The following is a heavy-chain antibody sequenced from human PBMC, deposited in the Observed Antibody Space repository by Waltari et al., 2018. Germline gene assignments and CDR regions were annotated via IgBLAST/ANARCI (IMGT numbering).Heavy chain of an antibody. CDR2: RKPEGSEK. CDR1: GFTFSSHW. Sequence: EIQLVESGGGLVQPGKSLRLSCAASGFTFSSHWMSWVRQAPGKGLEWVGNRKPEGSEKHYVDSVKGRFTISRDNAKNSLYLQMNSLRVEDTAVYYCVRESFDPWGQGILVTVSS. J-gene: IGHJ5*02. CDR3: VRESFDP. V-gene: IGHV3-7*01.